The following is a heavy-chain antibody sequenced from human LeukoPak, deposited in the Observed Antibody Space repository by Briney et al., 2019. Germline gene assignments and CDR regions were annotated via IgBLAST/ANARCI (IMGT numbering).Heavy chain of an antibody. V-gene: IGHV4-61*08. J-gene: IGHJ6*02. Sequence: SETLSLTCTVSGGSISSSGYYWGWIRQPPGKGLEWIGYIYYSGSTNYNPSLKSRVTISVDTSKNQFSLKLSSVTAADTAVYYCAGDRGWYYDSSGYYYYYGMDVWGQGTTVTVSS. CDR1: GGSISSSGYY. CDR2: IYYSGST. D-gene: IGHD3-22*01. CDR3: AGDRGWYYDSSGYYYYYGMDV.